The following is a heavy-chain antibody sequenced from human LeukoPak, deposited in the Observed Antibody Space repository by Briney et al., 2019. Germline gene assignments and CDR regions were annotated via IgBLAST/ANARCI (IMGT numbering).Heavy chain of an antibody. CDR3: VRLIPGNWYFDL. Sequence: ASVKVSCTASGYTFTSYAMSWLRQAPGQGLEWMGWMTIYNGDANYAQKFQGRVTMTRDTSTNTLYMDLTSLKSDDTALYYCVRLIPGNWYFDLWGRGTLVTVSS. D-gene: IGHD2-21*01. CDR2: MTIYNGDA. V-gene: IGHV1-18*01. J-gene: IGHJ2*01. CDR1: GYTFTSYA.